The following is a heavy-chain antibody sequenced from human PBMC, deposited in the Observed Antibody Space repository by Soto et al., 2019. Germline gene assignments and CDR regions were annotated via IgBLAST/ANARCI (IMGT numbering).Heavy chain of an antibody. D-gene: IGHD6-6*01. Sequence: GVLRLSCAASGFTFSSYAMSWVRQAPGKGLEWVSAISGSGGSTYYADSVKGRFTISRDNSKNTLYLQMNSLRAEDTAVYYCAKAGYSSSSYYYYGMDVWGQGTTVTVSS. CDR3: AKAGYSSSSYYYYGMDV. V-gene: IGHV3-23*01. CDR2: ISGSGGST. J-gene: IGHJ6*02. CDR1: GFTFSSYA.